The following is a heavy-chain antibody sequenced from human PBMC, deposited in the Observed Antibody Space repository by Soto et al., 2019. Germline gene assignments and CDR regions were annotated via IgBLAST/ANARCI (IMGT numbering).Heavy chain of an antibody. D-gene: IGHD6-13*01. CDR2: IGTAGDT. Sequence: GGSLRLSCAASGFTFSSYDMHWVRQATGKGLEWVSAIGTAGDTYYPGSVKGRFTISRENAKNSLYLQMNSLRAGDTAVYYCAIGSLIAAGYYGMDVWGQGTTVTVSS. V-gene: IGHV3-13*04. J-gene: IGHJ6*02. CDR3: AIGSLIAAGYYGMDV. CDR1: GFTFSSYD.